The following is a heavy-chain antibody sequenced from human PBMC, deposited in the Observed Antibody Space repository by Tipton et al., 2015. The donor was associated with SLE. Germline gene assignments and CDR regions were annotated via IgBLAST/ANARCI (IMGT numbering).Heavy chain of an antibody. CDR3: AREGRLNRGYDSGDNWFDP. J-gene: IGHJ5*02. V-gene: IGHV4-31*03. D-gene: IGHD5-12*01. Sequence: TLSLTCTVSGGSISSHYWSWIRQHPGKGLEWIGYIYYSGSTYYNPSLKSRVTISVDTSKNQFSLKLSSVTAADTAVYYCAREGRLNRGYDSGDNWFDPWGQGTLVTVSS. CDR2: IYYSGST. CDR1: GGSISSHY.